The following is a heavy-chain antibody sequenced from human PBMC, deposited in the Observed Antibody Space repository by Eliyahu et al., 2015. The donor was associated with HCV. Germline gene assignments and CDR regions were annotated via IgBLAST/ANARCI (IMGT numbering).Heavy chain of an antibody. CDR2: ISGSGGST. Sequence: EVQLLESGGGLVQPGGSLRLSCAVSEFTFSNYAMSWVRQAPGKGLGWVSTISGSGGSTYYADSVKGRFTISRDNSKNTLYLQMNSLRGEDTAVYYCARGTEYSGYDVFDYWGQGTLVTVSS. D-gene: IGHD5-12*01. CDR1: EFTFSNYA. CDR3: ARGTEYSGYDVFDY. V-gene: IGHV3-23*01. J-gene: IGHJ4*02.